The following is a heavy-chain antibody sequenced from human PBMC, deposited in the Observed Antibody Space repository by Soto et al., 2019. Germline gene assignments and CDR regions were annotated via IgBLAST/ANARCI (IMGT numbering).Heavy chain of an antibody. CDR1: GFTFSNAW. D-gene: IGHD3-3*01. V-gene: IGHV3-15*01. CDR2: IKSKTDGGTT. CDR3: TTDPLQPSGYDFWSGYFNPTTWFDY. J-gene: IGHJ4*02. Sequence: GGSLRLSCAASGFTFSNAWMSWVRQAPGKGLEWVGRIKSKTDGGTTDYAAPVKGRFTISRDDSKNTLYLQMNNLKTEDTAVYYCTTDPLQPSGYDFWSGYFNPTTWFDYWGQGTLVTVSS.